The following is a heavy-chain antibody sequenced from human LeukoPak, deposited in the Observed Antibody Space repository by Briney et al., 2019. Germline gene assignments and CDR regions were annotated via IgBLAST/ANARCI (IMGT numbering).Heavy chain of an antibody. CDR3: ARGPSFSNSLYYYYYYMDV. D-gene: IGHD4-11*01. CDR1: GYTFTTSG. V-gene: IGHV1-18*01. CDR2: ISPYNGDT. Sequence: ASVKVSCKASGYTFTTSGISWVRQAPGQGLEWMGWISPYNGDTNYAQKLQGRVTMTTDTSTSTAYMELRSLRADDTAVYFCARGPSFSNSLYYYYYYMDVWAKGTAVTVSS. J-gene: IGHJ6*03.